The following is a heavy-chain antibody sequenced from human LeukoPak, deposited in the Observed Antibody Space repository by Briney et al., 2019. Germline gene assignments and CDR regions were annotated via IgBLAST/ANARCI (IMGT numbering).Heavy chain of an antibody. CDR3: ARSGSGWYDEGPRFDY. Sequence: SETLSLTCTVSGGSISSDFWIWVRQPPGKGLEWIGEIYHSGSTNYNPSLKSRVTISVDKSKNQFSLKLSSVTAADTAVYYCARSGSGWYDEGPRFDYWGQGTLVTVSS. V-gene: IGHV4-59*12. CDR2: IYHSGST. J-gene: IGHJ4*02. D-gene: IGHD6-19*01. CDR1: GGSISSDF.